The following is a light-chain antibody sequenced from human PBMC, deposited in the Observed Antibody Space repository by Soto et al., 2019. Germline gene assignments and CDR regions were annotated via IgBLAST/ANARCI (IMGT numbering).Light chain of an antibody. CDR1: QSVSNRY. V-gene: IGKV3-20*01. J-gene: IGKJ2*01. Sequence: ENVLTQSPGTLSLSPGERATLSCRTSQSVSNRYLAWYQQKPGRAPRLVIYGASSRATGIPDRFSGSGSGTDFTLTISRLEPEDFAVYYCQQYGTSPPMYTFGQGTTLEIK. CDR2: GAS. CDR3: QQYGTSPPMYT.